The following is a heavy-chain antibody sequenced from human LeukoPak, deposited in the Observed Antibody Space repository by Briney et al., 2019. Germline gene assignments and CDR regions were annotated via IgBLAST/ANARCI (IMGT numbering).Heavy chain of an antibody. D-gene: IGHD1-26*01. CDR1: GYTFTRYV. V-gene: IGHV1-18*01. Sequence: ASVQDSCQASGYTFTRYVFSWVRPAPGQGVKWMGWISAYNGNTSYAQKLQGRVTMTTDTSTSTAYMELRSLRSDDTAVYYCARGRGSYNYWGQGTLVTVSS. CDR3: ARGRGSYNY. J-gene: IGHJ4*02. CDR2: ISAYNGNT.